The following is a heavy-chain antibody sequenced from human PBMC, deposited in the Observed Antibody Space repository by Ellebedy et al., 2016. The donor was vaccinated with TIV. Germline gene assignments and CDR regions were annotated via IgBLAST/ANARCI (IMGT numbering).Heavy chain of an antibody. CDR2: IGTYSGHT. D-gene: IGHD2-2*01. J-gene: IGHJ4*02. Sequence: AASVKVSCKASGYTFSSYGISWARQAPGQGLEWMGWIGTYSGHTNYARKFQGRVTMTTDTFTSTAYMELRSLTSDDTAVYYCARDFHCTSNNCYERPSLYYFDSWGQGTLVTVSS. CDR1: GYTFSSYG. CDR3: ARDFHCTSNNCYERPSLYYFDS. V-gene: IGHV1-18*01.